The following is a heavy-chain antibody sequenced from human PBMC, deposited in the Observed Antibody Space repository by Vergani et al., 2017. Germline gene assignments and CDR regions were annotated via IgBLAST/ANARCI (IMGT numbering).Heavy chain of an antibody. J-gene: IGHJ3*02. D-gene: IGHD3-22*01. Sequence: EVQLLESGGGLVQPGGSLRLSCAASGFTFSSYAMSWVRQAPGKGLEWVSAISGSGGSTYYADSVKGRFTISRDNSKNTLYLQMNSLRAEDTAVYYCAREDAGDYSSGYHDAFDIWGQGTMVTVSS. CDR1: GFTFSSYA. CDR2: ISGSGGST. V-gene: IGHV3-23*01. CDR3: AREDAGDYSSGYHDAFDI.